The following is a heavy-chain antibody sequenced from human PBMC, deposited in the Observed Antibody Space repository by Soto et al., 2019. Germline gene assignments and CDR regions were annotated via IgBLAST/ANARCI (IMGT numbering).Heavy chain of an antibody. V-gene: IGHV3-13*01. CDR1: GFTLSSYD. D-gene: IGHD3-9*01. Sequence: EVQLVESGGGLVQPGGSLRLSCAASGFTLSSYDIHWVRQATGEGLAWVSGIGSGGDTHYADSVKGRFIISREDGKNSLYLQMNNLRVGDTAVYYCTRKTPPTGMEFWGQEATVTVSS. CDR3: TRKTPPTGMEF. J-gene: IGHJ6*02. CDR2: IGSGGDT.